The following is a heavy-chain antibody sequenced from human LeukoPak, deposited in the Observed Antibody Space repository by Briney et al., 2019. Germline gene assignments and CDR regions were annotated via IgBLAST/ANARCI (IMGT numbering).Heavy chain of an antibody. Sequence: PGGSLRLSCAASGFTFSTYAMNWVRQAPGKGLEWVSVISGSGGNTYCADSVKGRFTISRDNSKNTLFLQMNSLRAEDTAVYYCAKAYSSGQNYYYNGMDVWGQGTTVTVSS. CDR2: ISGSGGNT. D-gene: IGHD6-19*01. J-gene: IGHJ6*02. CDR1: GFTFSTYA. CDR3: AKAYSSGQNYYYNGMDV. V-gene: IGHV3-23*01.